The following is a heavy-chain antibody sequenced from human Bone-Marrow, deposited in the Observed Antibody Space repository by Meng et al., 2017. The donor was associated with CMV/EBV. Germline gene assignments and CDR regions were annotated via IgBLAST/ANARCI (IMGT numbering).Heavy chain of an antibody. CDR2: IRNKANSYTT. CDR1: GFTFSDHY. CDR3: ARVAGVYWGYGMDV. J-gene: IGHJ6*02. Sequence: GGSLRLSCAASGFTFSDHYMDWVRQPPGKGLEWVGRIRNKANSYTTEYAASVKGRFTISRDDSKNSLFLQMNSLKTEDTAVYHCARVAGVYWGYGMDVWGQGDTVNVAS. D-gene: IGHD1-26*01. V-gene: IGHV3-72*01.